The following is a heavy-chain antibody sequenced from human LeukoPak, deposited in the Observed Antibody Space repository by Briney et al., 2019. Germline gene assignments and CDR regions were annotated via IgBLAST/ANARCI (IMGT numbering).Heavy chain of an antibody. V-gene: IGHV3-30*02. J-gene: IGHJ4*02. CDR1: GFTFSSYG. CDR3: AKDQVGATVGALGY. Sequence: TGGSLRLSCAASGFTFSSYGMHWVRQAPAKGLERVAFIRYDGSNKYYADSVKGRFTSARDNSKNTLYLQMNSLRAEDTAVYYGAKDQVGATVGALGYWGQGTLVTVSS. CDR2: IRYDGSNK. D-gene: IGHD1-26*01.